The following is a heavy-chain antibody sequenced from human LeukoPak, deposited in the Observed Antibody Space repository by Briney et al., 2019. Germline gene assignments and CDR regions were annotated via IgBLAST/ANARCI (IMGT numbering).Heavy chain of an antibody. V-gene: IGHV4-39*07. CDR1: GGSISSSSYY. D-gene: IGHD3-22*01. CDR3: ARDASSGYYYLQGLLDH. J-gene: IGHJ4*02. Sequence: PSETLSLTCTVSGGSISSSSYYWGWIRQPPGKGLEWIGSIYYSGSTYYNPSLKSRVTISVDTSKNQFSLKLSSVTAADTAVYYCARDASSGYYYLQGLLDHWGQGTLVTVSS. CDR2: IYYSGST.